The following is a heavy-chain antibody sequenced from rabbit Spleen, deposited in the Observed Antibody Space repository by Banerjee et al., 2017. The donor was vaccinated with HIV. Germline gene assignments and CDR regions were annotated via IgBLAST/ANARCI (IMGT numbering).Heavy chain of an antibody. V-gene: IGHV1S45*01. J-gene: IGHJ6*01. CDR3: ARDTASSFSSYGMDL. CDR1: GFSFSSSYY. D-gene: IGHD8-1*01. Sequence: QEQLVESGGGLVQPEGSLTLTCTASGFSFSSSYYMCWVRQAPGKGLEWIGCIYTGASGSTVYASWAKGRFIMSRTSSTKVTLQMTSLTAADTATYFCARDTASSFSSYGMDLWGPGTLVT. CDR2: IYTGASGST.